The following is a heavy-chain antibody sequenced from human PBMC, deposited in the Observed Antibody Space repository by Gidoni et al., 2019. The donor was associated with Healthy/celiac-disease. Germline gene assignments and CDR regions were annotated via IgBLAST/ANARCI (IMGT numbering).Heavy chain of an antibody. Sequence: QVQLQQWGAGLLKPSETLSLTCAVYGGSFSGYYWSWIRQPPGKGLEWIGEINHSGSTNYNPSLKSRVTISVDTSKNQFSLKLSSVTAADTAVYYCARASSFDWLPPYDYWGQGTLVTVSS. J-gene: IGHJ4*02. CDR2: INHSGST. CDR3: ARASSFDWLPPYDY. V-gene: IGHV4-34*01. D-gene: IGHD3-9*01. CDR1: GGSFSGYY.